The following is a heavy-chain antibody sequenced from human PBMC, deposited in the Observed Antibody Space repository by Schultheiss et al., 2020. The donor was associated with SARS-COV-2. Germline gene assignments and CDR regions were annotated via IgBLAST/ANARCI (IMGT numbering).Heavy chain of an antibody. CDR2: ISGSGGNT. J-gene: IGHJ6*02. D-gene: IGHD6-19*01. Sequence: GGSLRLSCAASGFTFSSYAMSWVRQAPGKGLEWVSEISGSGGNTYYADSVKGRFTISRDNSKNTLYLQMNGLRAEDTAVYYCAKDQWLVTYGLDVWGQGTTVTVSS. CDR3: AKDQWLVTYGLDV. CDR1: GFTFSSYA. V-gene: IGHV3-23*01.